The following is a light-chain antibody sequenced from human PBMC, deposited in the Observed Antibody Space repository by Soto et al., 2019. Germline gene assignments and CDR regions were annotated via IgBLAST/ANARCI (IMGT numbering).Light chain of an antibody. CDR3: CSYVGRNTYV. V-gene: IGLV2-11*01. Sequence: QSALTQPRSASXXPGQSITISCTGTSSDVGGYNYVSWYQQHPAKAPKLIIFDVSKRPSGVPNRFSGSKSGNTASLTISGLRAEDEADYYCCSYVGRNTYVFGTGTKLTVL. CDR2: DVS. J-gene: IGLJ1*01. CDR1: SSDVGGYNY.